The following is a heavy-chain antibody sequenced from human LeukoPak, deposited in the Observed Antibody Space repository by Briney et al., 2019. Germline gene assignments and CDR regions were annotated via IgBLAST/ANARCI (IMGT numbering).Heavy chain of an antibody. CDR3: ARDLIFGSCYFCDY. J-gene: IGHJ4*02. CDR1: GYIFTSYG. D-gene: IGHD2-15*01. CDR2: ISVYNGNT. Sequence: GASVKVSCKASGYIFTSYGISWVRQAPGQGLEWMGWISVYNGNTNYVQKFQGRVTRTRDMSTSTVYMELSSLRSEDTAVYYCARDLIFGSCYFCDYWGQGTLVTVSS. V-gene: IGHV1-18*04.